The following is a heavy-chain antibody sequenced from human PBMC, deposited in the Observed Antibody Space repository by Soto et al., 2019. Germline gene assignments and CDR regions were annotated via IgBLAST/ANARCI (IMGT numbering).Heavy chain of an antibody. CDR2: VIPIFGTA. J-gene: IGHJ5*02. Sequence: SVKVSCKASGGTFISYAISWVRQAPGQGLEWMGGVIPIFGTANYAQKFQGRVTITADESTSTAYMELSSLRSEDTAVYYCAYIAAAGSSNWFDHWGQGTLVTVSS. CDR3: AYIAAAGSSNWFDH. D-gene: IGHD6-13*01. CDR1: GGTFISYA. V-gene: IGHV1-69*13.